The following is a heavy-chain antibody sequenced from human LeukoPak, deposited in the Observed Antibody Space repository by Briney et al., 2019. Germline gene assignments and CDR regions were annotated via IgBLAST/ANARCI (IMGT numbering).Heavy chain of an antibody. J-gene: IGHJ4*02. V-gene: IGHV3-23*01. CDR2: ISGSGDTT. D-gene: IGHD2-15*01. CDR1: GFTFSSYA. CDR3: AKGRGYCSGGSCYTDY. Sequence: GGSLRLSCAASGFTFSSYAMSWVRQAPGKGLEWVSTISGSGDTTYDADSVRGRFTISRDNSKNTLYLQMNSLRVEDTAVYYCAKGRGYCSGGSCYTDYWSQGALVTVSS.